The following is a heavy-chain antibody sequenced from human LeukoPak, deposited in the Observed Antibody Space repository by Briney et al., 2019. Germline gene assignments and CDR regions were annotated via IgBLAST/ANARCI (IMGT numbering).Heavy chain of an antibody. CDR3: AKDRTTEGRMDDAFDI. J-gene: IGHJ3*02. CDR1: GFTFSDYS. V-gene: IGHV3-23*01. CDR2: IGGRGDGI. D-gene: IGHD4-17*01. Sequence: GGSLRLSCAASGFTFSDYSMNWVRQAPGKGLEWISYIGGRGDGISYADSVKGRFTISRDNSKNTLYLQMNSLRAEDTAVYYCAKDRTTEGRMDDAFDIWGQGTMVTVSS.